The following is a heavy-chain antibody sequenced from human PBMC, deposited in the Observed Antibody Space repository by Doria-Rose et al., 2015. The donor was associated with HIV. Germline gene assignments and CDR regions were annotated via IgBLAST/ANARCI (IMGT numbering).Heavy chain of an antibody. J-gene: IGHJ6*03. Sequence: VQLVESGGGLVQPGRSLRLSCVGSGFSFESYAMHWVRLATGKGLEWVAGISWDGGAKGNADSVEGRFTISRDNAKKSVYLEMRSLRPEDTAFYYCAKAPIIGPKYYFYMDVWGKGTSVTVSS. CDR2: ISWDGGAK. D-gene: IGHD3-3*01. CDR1: GFSFESYA. CDR3: AKAPIIGPKYYFYMDV. V-gene: IGHV3-9*01.